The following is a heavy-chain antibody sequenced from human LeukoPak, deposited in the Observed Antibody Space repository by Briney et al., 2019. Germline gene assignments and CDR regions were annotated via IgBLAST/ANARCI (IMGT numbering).Heavy chain of an antibody. Sequence: PGGSLRLSCAASGFTFSSYSMNWVRQPPGKGLEWIGSIYYSGSTYYNPSLKSRVTISVDTSKNQFSLKLSSVTAADTAVYYCAWATKWGQGTLVTVSS. CDR3: AWATK. D-gene: IGHD5-12*01. J-gene: IGHJ4*02. V-gene: IGHV4-59*05. CDR2: IYYSGST. CDR1: GFTFSSYSMN.